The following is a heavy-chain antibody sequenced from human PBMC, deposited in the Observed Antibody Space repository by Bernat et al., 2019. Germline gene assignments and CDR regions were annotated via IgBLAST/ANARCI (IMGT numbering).Heavy chain of an antibody. CDR1: GYTFTSYD. J-gene: IGHJ5*02. D-gene: IGHD3-10*01. Sequence: QVQLVQSGAEVKKPGASVKVSCKASGYTFTSYDINWVRQATGQGLEWMGGFDPEDGETIYAQKFQGRVTMTEDTSTDTAYMELSSLRSEDTAVYYCATPWFGEHWFDPWGQGTLVTVSS. CDR2: FDPEDGET. CDR3: ATPWFGEHWFDP. V-gene: IGHV1-24*01.